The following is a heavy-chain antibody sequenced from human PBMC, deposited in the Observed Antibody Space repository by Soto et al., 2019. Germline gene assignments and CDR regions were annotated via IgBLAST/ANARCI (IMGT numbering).Heavy chain of an antibody. CDR1: GFTFNKHV. V-gene: IGHV3-23*01. CDR3: GRGSGHENTYPYYFPMDV. Sequence: EVQLLESGGDLVQPGGSLRLSCAASGFTFNKHVMNWARQAPGKGLEWVSAISGSGGSTWYADSVKGRFTISRDNSKNTLFLQMNNLRADDRALYYCGRGSGHENTYPYYFPMDVWGQGTTVTVSS. J-gene: IGHJ6*02. D-gene: IGHD3-16*01. CDR2: ISGSGGST.